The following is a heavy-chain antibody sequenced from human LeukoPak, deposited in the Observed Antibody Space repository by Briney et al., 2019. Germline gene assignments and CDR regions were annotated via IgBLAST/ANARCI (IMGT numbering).Heavy chain of an antibody. V-gene: IGHV3-23*01. J-gene: IGHJ4*02. CDR1: GFTFSSYA. CDR2: ISGSGGST. D-gene: IGHD3-10*01. CDR3: AKDRVRITIQPYYFDY. Sequence: GGSLRLSCAASGFTFSSYALSWVRRAPGKGLEWVSGISGSGGSTYYADSVKGRFTISRDNSKNTLYLQMSSLRAEDTAVYYCAKDRVRITIQPYYFDYWGQGTLVTVSS.